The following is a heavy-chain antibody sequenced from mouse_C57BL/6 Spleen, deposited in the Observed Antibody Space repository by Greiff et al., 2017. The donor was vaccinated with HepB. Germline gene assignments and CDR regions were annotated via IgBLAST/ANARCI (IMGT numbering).Heavy chain of an antibody. CDR3: ARTDYYGSSSSFDY. CDR2: IYPGDGDT. D-gene: IGHD1-1*01. Sequence: VQLQQSGPELVKPGASVKISCKASGYAFSSSWMNWVKQRPGKGLEWIGRIYPGDGDTNYNGKFKGKATLTADKSSSTAYMQLSSLTSEDSAVYFCARTDYYGSSSSFDYWGQGTTLTVSS. CDR1: GYAFSSSW. V-gene: IGHV1-82*01. J-gene: IGHJ2*01.